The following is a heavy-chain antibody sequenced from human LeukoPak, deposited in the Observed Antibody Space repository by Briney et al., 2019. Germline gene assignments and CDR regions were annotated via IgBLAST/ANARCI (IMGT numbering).Heavy chain of an antibody. CDR3: ARGPTGYFDL. CDR1: GYTFTYHY. J-gene: IGHJ2*01. CDR2: INPNSGGT. Sequence: ASVKVSCKASGYTFTYHYMHWVRQAPGQGLEWMGMINPNSGGTNYAQKFQGRVTMTRDTSISTAYMELSSLRSEDTAVYYCARGPTGYFDLWGRGTLVTVSS. V-gene: IGHV1-2*02.